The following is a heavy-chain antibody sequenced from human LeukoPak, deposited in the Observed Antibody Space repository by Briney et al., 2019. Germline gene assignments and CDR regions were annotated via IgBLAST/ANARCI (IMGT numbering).Heavy chain of an antibody. CDR2: IFYSGHS. CDR3: ARIDPLGFFDQ. D-gene: IGHD6-25*01. CDR1: AAFSSRYY. J-gene: IGHJ4*02. Sequence: SETLSLACSVSAAFSSRYYSSWVRQPLGNGLGWLGYIFYSGHSNYNPSLTSRISMSVDTSKAQFSLELTSVTAADTAVYYCARIDPLGFFDQWGPGTLVTVSS. V-gene: IGHV4-59*12.